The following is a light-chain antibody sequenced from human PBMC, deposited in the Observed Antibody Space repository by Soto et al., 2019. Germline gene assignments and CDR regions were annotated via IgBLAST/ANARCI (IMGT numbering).Light chain of an antibody. Sequence: QLVLTQPPSVSGAPGQRVTISCTGSSSNIGANYDVHWYQQRPGSAPKLLIFANNNRPSGVPDRFSGSKSGTSASLAITGLQAEDEADYYCCSYAGSYTYVFGTGTQLTVL. CDR2: ANN. V-gene: IGLV1-40*01. CDR3: CSYAGSYTYV. J-gene: IGLJ1*01. CDR1: SSNIGANYD.